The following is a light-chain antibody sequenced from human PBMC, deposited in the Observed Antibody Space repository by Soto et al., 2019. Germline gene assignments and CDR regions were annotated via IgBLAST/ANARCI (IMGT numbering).Light chain of an antibody. CDR1: QSVSSN. J-gene: IGKJ4*01. V-gene: IGKV3-15*01. CDR3: QQYTNWPLT. Sequence: EILLTQSPCTLSLSPGERATLSCRASQSVSSNLAWYQQKPGQAPRLLIYGASTRATGIPARFSGSGSGTEFTLTISSLQSEDFAVYYCQQYTNWPLTFGGGTKVDIK. CDR2: GAS.